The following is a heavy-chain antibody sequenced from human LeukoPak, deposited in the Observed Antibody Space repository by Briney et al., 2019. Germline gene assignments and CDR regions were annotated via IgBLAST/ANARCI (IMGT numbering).Heavy chain of an antibody. CDR1: GYTFSGYY. J-gene: IGHJ4*02. CDR2: INPNSGGT. CDR3: ARGYCSGGSCDGPLDY. D-gene: IGHD2-15*01. V-gene: IGHV1-2*02. Sequence: ASVKVSCKASGYTFSGYYMHWVRQAPGQGLEWMGWINPNSGGTNYAQKFQGRVTMTRDTSISTAYMELSRLRSDDTAVYYCARGYCSGGSCDGPLDYWGQGTLVTVSS.